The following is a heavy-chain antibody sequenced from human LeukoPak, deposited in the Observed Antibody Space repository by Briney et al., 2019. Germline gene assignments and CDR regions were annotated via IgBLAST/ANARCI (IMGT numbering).Heavy chain of an antibody. Sequence: ASVKVSCKASGYTFTGYYMHWVRQAPGQGLEWMGWINPNSGGTNYAQKFQGRVTRTRDTSISTAYMELSRLRSDDTAVYYCTRASSPYSSSWYYFDYWGQGTLVTVSS. CDR2: INPNSGGT. D-gene: IGHD6-13*01. CDR3: TRASSPYSSSWYYFDY. V-gene: IGHV1-2*02. J-gene: IGHJ4*02. CDR1: GYTFTGYY.